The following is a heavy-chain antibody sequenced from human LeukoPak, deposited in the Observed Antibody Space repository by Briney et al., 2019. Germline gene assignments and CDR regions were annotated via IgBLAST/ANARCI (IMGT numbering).Heavy chain of an antibody. D-gene: IGHD3-10*01. CDR2: ISSSSSYI. J-gene: IGHJ6*01. CDR1: GFTFSSYS. Sequence: PGGSLRLSCAASGFTFSSYSMNWVRQAPGKGLEWVSSISSSSSYIYYADSVKGRFTISRDNAKNSLYLQMNSLRAEDTAVYYCPRDRGLRLDYGMDVWGQGTTVTVSS. CDR3: PRDRGLRLDYGMDV. V-gene: IGHV3-21*01.